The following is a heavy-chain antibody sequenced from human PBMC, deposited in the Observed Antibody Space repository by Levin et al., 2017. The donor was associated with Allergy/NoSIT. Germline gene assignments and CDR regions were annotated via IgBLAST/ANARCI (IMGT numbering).Heavy chain of an antibody. CDR3: ARGRGLTSLHVFGH. Sequence: EASVKVSCKASGYTFISYGINWVRQAPGQGLEWMGGISPYNGNTDYAQKFQDRVTMTTDTSTRTAYMELRSLRSEDTAVYYCARGRGLTSLHVFGHWGQGTLVTVSS. CDR1: GYTFISYG. CDR2: ISPYNGNT. D-gene: IGHD3-22*01. J-gene: IGHJ5*02. V-gene: IGHV1-18*01.